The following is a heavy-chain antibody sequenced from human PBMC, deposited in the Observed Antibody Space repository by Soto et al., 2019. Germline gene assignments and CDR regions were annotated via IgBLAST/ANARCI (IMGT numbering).Heavy chain of an antibody. CDR1: GFIFSRYG. Sequence: VHLEESGGGVVQPGRSLRLSCAASGFIFSRYGMHWVRQAPGKGLEWVASIWYDGGNKYYADSVKGRFTVSRDNSKDTVYLQMNSLRVEDTAIYYCGTDCSGDTCYSSWGQGTLVTVSS. CDR3: GTDCSGDTCYSS. CDR2: IWYDGGNK. V-gene: IGHV3-33*01. J-gene: IGHJ4*02. D-gene: IGHD2-15*01.